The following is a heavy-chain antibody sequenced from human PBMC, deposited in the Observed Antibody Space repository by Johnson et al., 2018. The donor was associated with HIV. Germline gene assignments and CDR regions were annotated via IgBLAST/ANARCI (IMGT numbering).Heavy chain of an antibody. Sequence: VQLVESGGGVVQPGRSLRLSCVASGFIFSHAWMSWVRQAPGKGLEWVGRIKRESDGGTRDYAAPVKGRFTISRDDSKNTLYLQMNSLKIDDTAVYYCTRGVNSEGGSIWGQGTLVTVSS. D-gene: IGHD3-16*01. V-gene: IGHV3-15*01. J-gene: IGHJ3*02. CDR1: GFIFSHAW. CDR2: IKRESDGGTR. CDR3: TRGVNSEGGSI.